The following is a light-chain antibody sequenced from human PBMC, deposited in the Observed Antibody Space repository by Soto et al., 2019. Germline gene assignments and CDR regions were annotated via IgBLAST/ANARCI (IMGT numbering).Light chain of an antibody. CDR2: WAS. V-gene: IGKV4-1*01. CDR3: QQYYSTPLT. CDR1: QSVLYTPNSKNY. J-gene: IGKJ4*01. Sequence: SCKSSQSVLYTPNSKNYLAWYQQKPGQPPKLLIYWASTRESGVPERFSGSGSGTDFTLTISSLQAEDVAVYSCQQYYSTPLTFGGGTKVELQ.